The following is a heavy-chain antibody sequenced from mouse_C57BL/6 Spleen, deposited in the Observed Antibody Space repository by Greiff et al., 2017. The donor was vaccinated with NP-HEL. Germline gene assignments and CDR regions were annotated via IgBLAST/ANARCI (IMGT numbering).Heavy chain of an antibody. J-gene: IGHJ3*01. D-gene: IGHD2-4*01. V-gene: IGHV1-72*01. CDR2: IDPNSGGT. CDR3: ARSEGRYDYDGGPWFAY. CDR1: GYTFTSYW. Sequence: QVQLQQPGAELVKPGASVKLSCKASGYTFTSYWMHWVKQRPGRGLEWIGRIDPNSGGTKYNEKFKSKATLTVDKPSSTAYMQLSSLTSEDSAVYYCARSEGRYDYDGGPWFAYWGQGTLVTVSA.